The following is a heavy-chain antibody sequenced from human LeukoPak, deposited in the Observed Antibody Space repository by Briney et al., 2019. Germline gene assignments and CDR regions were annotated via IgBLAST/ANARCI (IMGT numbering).Heavy chain of an antibody. CDR1: GYTFTSYD. Sequence: ASVKVSCKASGYTFTSYDINWVRQATGQGLEWMGWMNPNSGNTGYAQKFQGGVTITRNTSISTAYMELSSLRSEGTAVYYCARGSYYGSGSYDYWGQGTLVTVSS. CDR3: ARGSYYGSGSYDY. D-gene: IGHD3-10*01. J-gene: IGHJ4*02. V-gene: IGHV1-8*03. CDR2: MNPNSGNT.